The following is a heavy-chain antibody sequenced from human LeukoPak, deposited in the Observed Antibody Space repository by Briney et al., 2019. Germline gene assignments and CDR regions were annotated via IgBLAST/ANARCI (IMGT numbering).Heavy chain of an antibody. Sequence: PGGSLRLSCGASGFTFSNYAVHWVRQAPGKGLEYVSAIISNGGSTYYANSVKGRFTISRDNSKNTLYLQMGSLRAEDMAVYYCARAPGTYYDYWGQGTLVTVSS. V-gene: IGHV3-64*01. CDR2: IISNGGST. J-gene: IGHJ4*02. CDR1: GFTFSNYA. CDR3: ARAPGTYYDY. D-gene: IGHD3-10*01.